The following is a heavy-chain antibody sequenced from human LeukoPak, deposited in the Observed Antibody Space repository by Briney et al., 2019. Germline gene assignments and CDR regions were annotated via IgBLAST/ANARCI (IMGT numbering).Heavy chain of an antibody. J-gene: IGHJ4*02. CDR3: ARDMRLYSSSWYEKRHYLPGFDY. CDR2: IYYSGST. CDR1: GGSITSYY. D-gene: IGHD6-13*01. Sequence: SETLSLTCTVSGGSITSYYWSWIRQPPGKGLEWIGYIYYSGSTNYNPSLKSRVTISVDTSKNQFSLKLSSVTAADTAVYYCARDMRLYSSSWYEKRHYLPGFDYWGQGTLVTVSP. V-gene: IGHV4-59*01.